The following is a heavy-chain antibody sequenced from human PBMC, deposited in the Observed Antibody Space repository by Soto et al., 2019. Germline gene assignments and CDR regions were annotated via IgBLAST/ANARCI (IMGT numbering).Heavy chain of an antibody. CDR3: AKDPPHIVVVTAHY. CDR1: GFTFSSYA. J-gene: IGHJ4*02. D-gene: IGHD2-21*02. Sequence: GGSLRLSCAASGFTFSSYAMSWVRQALGKGLEWVSAISGSGGSTYYADSVKGRFTISRDNSKNTLYLQMNSLRAEDTAVYYCAKDPPHIVVVTAHYWGQGTLVTVSS. V-gene: IGHV3-23*01. CDR2: ISGSGGST.